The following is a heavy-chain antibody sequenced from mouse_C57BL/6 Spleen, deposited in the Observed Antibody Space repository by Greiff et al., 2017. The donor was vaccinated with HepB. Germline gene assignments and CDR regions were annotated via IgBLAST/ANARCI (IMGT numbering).Heavy chain of an antibody. J-gene: IGHJ4*01. V-gene: IGHV1-82*01. Sequence: VKLQESGPELVKPGASVKISCKASGYAFSSSWMNWVKQRPGKGLEWIGRIYPGDGDTNYNGKFKGKATLTADKSSSTAYMQLSSLTSEDSAVYFCARLRSLYYAMDYWGQGTSVTVSS. CDR3: ARLRSLYYAMDY. D-gene: IGHD6-1*01. CDR1: GYAFSSSW. CDR2: IYPGDGDT.